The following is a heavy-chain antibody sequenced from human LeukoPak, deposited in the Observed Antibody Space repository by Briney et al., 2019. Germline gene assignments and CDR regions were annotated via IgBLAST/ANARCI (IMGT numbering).Heavy chain of an antibody. CDR1: GGSISSYD. V-gene: IGHV4-4*07. CDR2: IYTSGST. Sequence: SETLSLTCTVSGGSISSYDWNWIRQPAGKVLEWIGRIYTSGSTNYNPSLKSRVTISLDKSKNQFSLKLSSVTAADTAVYYCASERLAAAGMPFDSWGQGTLVTVSS. CDR3: ASERLAAAGMPFDS. J-gene: IGHJ4*02. D-gene: IGHD6-13*01.